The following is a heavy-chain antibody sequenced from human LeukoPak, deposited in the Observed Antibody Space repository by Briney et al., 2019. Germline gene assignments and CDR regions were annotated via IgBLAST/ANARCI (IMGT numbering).Heavy chain of an antibody. J-gene: IGHJ6*03. CDR3: AKDGDSTGYYSSYYNHMDV. Sequence: GSLRLSCAASGFSFSTYGFHWVRQAPGKGLEWVTFIRFDGGKKNYADSVKGRFAISRDNSKNTVYLQMNSLRAEDTAIYYCAKDGDSTGYYSSYYNHMDVWGKGTSVTISS. CDR2: IRFDGGKK. D-gene: IGHD3-22*01. CDR1: GFSFSTYG. V-gene: IGHV3-30*02.